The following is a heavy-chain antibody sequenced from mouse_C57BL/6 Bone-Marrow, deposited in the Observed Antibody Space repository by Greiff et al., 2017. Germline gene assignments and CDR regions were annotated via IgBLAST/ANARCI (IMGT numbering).Heavy chain of an antibody. V-gene: IGHV1-18*01. J-gene: IGHJ1*03. CDR1: GYTFTDYN. D-gene: IGHD2-3*01. CDR3: ARDGYYPYFDV. Sequence: EVQLQQYGPELVKPGASVKIPCKASGYTFTDYNMDWVKQSHGKSLEWIGDINPNNGGTNYNQKFKGKATLTVDKSSSTAYMELRSLTSEDTAVYYCARDGYYPYFDVWGTGTTVTVSS. CDR2: INPNNGGT.